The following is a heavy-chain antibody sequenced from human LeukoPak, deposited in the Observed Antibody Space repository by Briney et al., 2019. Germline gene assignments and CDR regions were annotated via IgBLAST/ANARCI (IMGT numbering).Heavy chain of an antibody. J-gene: IGHJ1*01. CDR3: AKDGLSYDTSTHIYHVDH. Sequence: GGSLRLSCAASGFSFSDNALVWVGQAPRKGWKGFSEISSGGHDATFYADSVKGRFTVSRDNSKNTLYLQMNFLRVEDTVLYYCAKDGLSYDTSTHIYHVDHWGQGTLVTVSS. CDR2: ISSGGHDAT. CDR1: GFSFSDNA. D-gene: IGHD3-22*01. V-gene: IGHV3-23*01.